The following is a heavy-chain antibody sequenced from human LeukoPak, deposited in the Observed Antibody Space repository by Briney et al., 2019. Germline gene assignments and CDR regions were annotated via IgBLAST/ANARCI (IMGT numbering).Heavy chain of an antibody. V-gene: IGHV4-30-2*03. CDR1: GGSISSGGYS. D-gene: IGHD3-3*01. CDR3: ARQGYDFWSGYYLFDY. CDR2: IYHSGST. J-gene: IGHJ4*02. Sequence: SQTLSLTCAVSGGSISSGGYSWSWIRQPPGKGLEWIGYIYHSGSTYYNPSLKSRVTISVDTSKNQFSLKLSSVTAADTAVYYCARQGYDFWSGYYLFDYWGQGTLVTVSS.